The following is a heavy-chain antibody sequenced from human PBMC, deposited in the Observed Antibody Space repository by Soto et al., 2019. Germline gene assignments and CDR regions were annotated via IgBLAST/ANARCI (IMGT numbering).Heavy chain of an antibody. CDR1: GFTFDDYA. CDR3: AKGPGADYGHNWYFDL. J-gene: IGHJ2*01. D-gene: IGHD4-17*01. CDR2: ISWNSGSI. V-gene: IGHV3-9*01. Sequence: EVQLVESGGGLVQPGRSLRLSCAASGFTFDDYAMHWVRQAPGKGLEWVSGISWNSGSIGYAESVKGRFTISRDNAKNSLYLQMNSLRAEYTALYYCAKGPGADYGHNWYFDLRGRGTLVTVSS.